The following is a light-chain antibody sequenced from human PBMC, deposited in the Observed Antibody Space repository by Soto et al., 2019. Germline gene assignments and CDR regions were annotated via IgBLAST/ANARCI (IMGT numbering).Light chain of an antibody. J-gene: IGKJ4*01. CDR2: AAS. CDR3: QQYYSYPLT. CDR1: QGISSY. V-gene: IGKV1-8*01. Sequence: IQLTQSPSSLSASVGDRVTITCRVSQGISSYLAWYQQKPGKAPKLLIYAASTLQSGVPSRFSGSGSGTDFTLTISCLQSEDFATYYCQQYYSYPLTFGGGTKVDIK.